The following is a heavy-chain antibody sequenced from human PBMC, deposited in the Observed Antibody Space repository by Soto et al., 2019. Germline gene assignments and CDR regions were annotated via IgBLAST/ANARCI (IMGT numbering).Heavy chain of an antibody. D-gene: IGHD6-19*01. J-gene: IGHJ4*02. Sequence: QVQLVESGGGVVQPGRSLRLSCAASGFTFSSYAMHWVRQAPGKGLEWVAVISYDGSNKYYADSVKGRFTISRDNSKNTLYLQMNSLRAEDTAVYYCASGIAVAGPFDYWGQGTLVTVSS. CDR2: ISYDGSNK. CDR3: ASGIAVAGPFDY. CDR1: GFTFSSYA. V-gene: IGHV3-30-3*01.